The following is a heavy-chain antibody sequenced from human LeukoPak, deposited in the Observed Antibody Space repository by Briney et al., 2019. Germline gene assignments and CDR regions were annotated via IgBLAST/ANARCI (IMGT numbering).Heavy chain of an antibody. D-gene: IGHD1-1*01. CDR3: ARGRNWNFLSHFDY. CDR2: FFYSVNT. Sequence: SATLSLTRTVSGVSITSSDYYWAWIRQPPGKGLEWIGSFFYSVNTYYNPSLKSRVTISMDASNNQLSLKLHYVAAADTAVYYCARGRNWNFLSHFDYWGQGALVTVST. CDR1: GVSITSSDYY. J-gene: IGHJ4*02. V-gene: IGHV4-39*07.